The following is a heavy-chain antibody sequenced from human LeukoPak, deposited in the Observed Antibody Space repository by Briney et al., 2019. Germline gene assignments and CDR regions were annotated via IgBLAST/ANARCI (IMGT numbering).Heavy chain of an antibody. J-gene: IGHJ4*02. CDR2: ISWNSNTI. D-gene: IGHD1-1*01. CDR1: GFKFDDYA. CDR3: AKDIVGSAMTGIDY. V-gene: IGHV3-9*01. Sequence: GGSLRLSCAASGFKFDDYAMQWVRKAPGKGLEWVSGISWNSNTIGYADSVKGRFTISRDNAKHSLYLQMNSLRPEDTALYYCAKDIVGSAMTGIDYWGQGTLVTVSS.